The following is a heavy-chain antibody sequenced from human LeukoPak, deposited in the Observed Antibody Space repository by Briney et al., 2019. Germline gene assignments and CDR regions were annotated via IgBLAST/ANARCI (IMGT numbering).Heavy chain of an antibody. CDR3: ASSDYYDSRGYGGSFAI. D-gene: IGHD3-22*01. Sequence: SVKVSCKASGGTFSNYAISWVRQAPGQGLEWMGGIIPMFDTPIYAQKFQGRVTITADESTSTVYMELSSLRSEDTAVYFCASSDYYDSRGYGGSFAIWGQGTMVTVSS. J-gene: IGHJ3*02. CDR2: IIPMFDTP. V-gene: IGHV1-69*01. CDR1: GGTFSNYA.